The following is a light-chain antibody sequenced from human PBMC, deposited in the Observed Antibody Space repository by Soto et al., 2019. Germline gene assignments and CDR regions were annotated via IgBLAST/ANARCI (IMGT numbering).Light chain of an antibody. J-gene: IGKJ4*01. CDR3: QQLNSYPLT. CDR1: QGISSH. CDR2: AAS. Sequence: DIQLTQSPSFLSASVGDRVTITCRASQGISSHLAWYQQKPGKAPKLLIYAASTLQSGVPSRFSGSGSGTEFTLTISSLQPEDFATYSCQQLNSYPLTFGGGTKVEIK. V-gene: IGKV1-9*01.